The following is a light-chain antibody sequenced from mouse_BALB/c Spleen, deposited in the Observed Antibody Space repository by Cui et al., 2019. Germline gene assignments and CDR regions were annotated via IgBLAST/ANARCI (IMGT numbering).Light chain of an antibody. Sequence: DIQMNQSPSSRSASLGDTITITCHASQNINVWLSWYQQKPGNIPKLLIYKASNLHTGVPSRFSGSGSGTGFTLTISSLQPEDIATYYCQQGQSYPLTFGGGTKLEIK. V-gene: IGKV10-94*01. CDR3: QQGQSYPLT. J-gene: IGKJ1*01. CDR1: QNINVW. CDR2: KAS.